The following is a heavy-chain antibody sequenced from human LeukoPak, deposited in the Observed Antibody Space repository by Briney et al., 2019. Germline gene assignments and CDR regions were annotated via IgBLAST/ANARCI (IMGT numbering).Heavy chain of an antibody. CDR3: ARGGPDWDYYFDF. V-gene: IGHV4-61*02. J-gene: IGHJ4*02. D-gene: IGHD3/OR15-3a*01. Sequence: SETLSLTCTVSGGSISSGSYYWSWIRQPAGKELEWIGRIYTGGTTSYNPSLKSRVTISVDTSKNHFSLKLTSVTAADTAVYYCARGGPDWDYYFDFWGQGTLVTVSS. CDR1: GGSISSGSYY. CDR2: IYTGGTT.